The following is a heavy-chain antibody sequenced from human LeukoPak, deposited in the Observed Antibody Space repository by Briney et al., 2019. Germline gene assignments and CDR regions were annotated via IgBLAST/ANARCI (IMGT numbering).Heavy chain of an antibody. V-gene: IGHV3-48*04. CDR3: ARVTGYDSSGYYYVFDY. CDR1: GFTFRTQS. CDR2: ISYSSSVI. Sequence: GGSLRLSCEASGFTFRTQSMNWVRQAPGKGLEWVSHISYSSSVIFYADSVKGRFTISRANAKNSLYLQMNSLRAEDTAVYYCARVTGYDSSGYYYVFDYRGQGTLVTVSS. D-gene: IGHD3-22*01. J-gene: IGHJ4*02.